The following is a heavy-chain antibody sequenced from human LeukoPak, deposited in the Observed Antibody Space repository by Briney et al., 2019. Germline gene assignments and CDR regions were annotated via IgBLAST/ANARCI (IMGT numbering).Heavy chain of an antibody. J-gene: IGHJ4*02. CDR2: INYRGNT. Sequence: SETLSLTCTVSGGSISSYYWSWIRQTPGKGLEWIGCINYRGNTDYSPSLKSRLTISVDTSKNQFSLRLRSVTAADTAVYYCARSSGWSFFDCWGQGSLVTVSS. D-gene: IGHD6-19*01. CDR1: GGSISSYY. V-gene: IGHV4-59*01. CDR3: ARSSGWSFFDC.